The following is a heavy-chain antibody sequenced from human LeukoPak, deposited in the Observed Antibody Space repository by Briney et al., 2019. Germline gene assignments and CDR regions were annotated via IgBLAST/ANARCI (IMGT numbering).Heavy chain of an antibody. CDR2: ISGSGGST. D-gene: IGHD2-15*01. Sequence: GGALRLSCAASGFTFSSYAMSWVRQAPGKGLEWVSAISGSGGSTYYADSVKARFTISRDNSKNTLCLQMNSLRAEDTAVYYCAKSVAGGSHIHFDYWGQATLVTVSS. CDR1: GFTFSSYA. V-gene: IGHV3-23*01. CDR3: AKSVAGGSHIHFDY. J-gene: IGHJ4*02.